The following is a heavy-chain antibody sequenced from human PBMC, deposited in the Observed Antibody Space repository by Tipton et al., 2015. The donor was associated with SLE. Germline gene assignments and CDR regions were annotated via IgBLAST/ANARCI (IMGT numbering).Heavy chain of an antibody. CDR1: GFSFSTYA. Sequence: SLRLSCAASGFSFSTYAMTWVRQAPGKGLEWVSTITGNTYYADSVKGRFTISRDNSKNMLYLQMNCLRAEDTAVYFCVKVRPGLHYWGQGTQVTVSS. D-gene: IGHD5/OR15-5a*01. J-gene: IGHJ4*02. CDR2: ITGNT. CDR3: VKVRPGLHY. V-gene: IGHV3-23*01.